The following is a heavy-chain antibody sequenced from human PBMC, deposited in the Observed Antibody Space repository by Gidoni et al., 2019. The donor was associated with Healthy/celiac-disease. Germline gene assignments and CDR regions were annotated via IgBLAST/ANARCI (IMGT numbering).Heavy chain of an antibody. J-gene: IGHJ5*02. D-gene: IGHD3-22*01. CDR2: ISGSGGST. CDR3: AKGPNYYDSSGYPNWFDP. CDR1: GFTFSSYA. Sequence: EVPLVESGGGLVQPGGSLSLSCAASGFTFSSYAMSWVRQAPGKGLEWVSAISGSGGSTYYADSVKGRFTISRDNSKNTLYLQMNSLRAEDTAVYYCAKGPNYYDSSGYPNWFDPWGQGTLVTVSS. V-gene: IGHV3-23*04.